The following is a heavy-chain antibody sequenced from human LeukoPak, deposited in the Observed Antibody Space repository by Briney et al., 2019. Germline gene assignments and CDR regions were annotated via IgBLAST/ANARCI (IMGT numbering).Heavy chain of an antibody. CDR3: ARNSSGIHFDY. J-gene: IGHJ4*02. CDR1: GYSISSGYY. CDR2: IYHSGST. D-gene: IGHD3-22*01. V-gene: IGHV4-38-2*01. Sequence: SETLSLTCAVSGYSISSGYYWGWIRQPPGKGLEWIGSIYHSGSTSYKPSLKSRVTISVDTSKNQFSLKLSSVTAAGTAVYYCARNSSGIHFDYWGQGTLVTVSS.